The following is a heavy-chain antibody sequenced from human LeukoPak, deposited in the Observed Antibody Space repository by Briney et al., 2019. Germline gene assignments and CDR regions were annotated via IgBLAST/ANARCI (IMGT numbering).Heavy chain of an antibody. CDR3: TRGRAYSSGPADY. J-gene: IGHJ4*02. Sequence: GGSLRLSCAASGFTVSSNYMSWVRQAPGKGLEWVGFIRSKAYGGTTEYAASVKGRFTISRDDSKNIAYLQMNSLKTEDTAVYYCTRGRAYSSGPADYWGQGTLVTVSS. CDR2: IRSKAYGGTT. V-gene: IGHV3-49*04. CDR1: GFTVSSNY. D-gene: IGHD6-19*01.